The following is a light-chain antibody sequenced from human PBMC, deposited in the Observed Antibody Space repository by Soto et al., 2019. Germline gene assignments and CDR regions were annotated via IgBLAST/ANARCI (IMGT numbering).Light chain of an antibody. V-gene: IGLV2-8*01. CDR1: SSDVGTHGY. Sequence: QSALTQPPSASGSPGQSVTISCTGTSSDVGTHGYVSWYQQHAGKASKLLIYDVTKPPSGVPDRFSGSKSANTASLTVSGLQAEDEADYYCVCYPGGNKWVFGGGTKLTVL. CDR2: DVT. CDR3: VCYPGGNKWV. J-gene: IGLJ3*02.